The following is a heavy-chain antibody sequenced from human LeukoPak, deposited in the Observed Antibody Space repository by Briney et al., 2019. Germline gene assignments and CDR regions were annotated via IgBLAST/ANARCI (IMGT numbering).Heavy chain of an antibody. V-gene: IGHV3-30-3*01. J-gene: IGHJ3*02. CDR2: ISYDGSNK. CDR3: ARDLTMIVVRRAFDI. CDR1: GFTFSSYA. D-gene: IGHD3-22*01. Sequence: GRSLRLSCAASGFTFSSYAMHWVRQAPGKGLEWVAVISYDGSNKYYADSVKGRFTISRDNSKNTLYLQMNSLRAEDTAVYYCARDLTMIVVRRAFDIWGQGAMVTVSS.